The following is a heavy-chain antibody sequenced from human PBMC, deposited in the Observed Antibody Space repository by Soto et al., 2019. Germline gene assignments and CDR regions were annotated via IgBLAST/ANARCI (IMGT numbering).Heavy chain of an antibody. V-gene: IGHV3-30-3*01. Sequence: GGSLRLSCAASGFTFSSYAMHWVRQAPGKGLEWVAVISYDGSNKYYADSVKGRFTISRDNSKNTLYLQMNSLRAEDTAVYYCARGAWEGYSSSWYDYWGQGTLVTVSS. CDR2: ISYDGSNK. D-gene: IGHD6-13*01. CDR1: GFTFSSYA. J-gene: IGHJ4*02. CDR3: ARGAWEGYSSSWYDY.